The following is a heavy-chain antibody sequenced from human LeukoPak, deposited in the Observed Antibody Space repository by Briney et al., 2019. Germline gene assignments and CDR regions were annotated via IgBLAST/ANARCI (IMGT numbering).Heavy chain of an antibody. D-gene: IGHD3-10*01. V-gene: IGHV3-74*03. J-gene: IGHJ5*02. Sequence: GGSLRLSCAASGFIFSNYWMYWVRQAPGRGLVWVSRINEDGSRTMYADSVKGRFTISRDNAESTLYLEMTGLRADDTAVYYCARAPFGASVGTDTWGQGTLVTVSS. CDR3: ARAPFGASVGTDT. CDR2: INEDGSRT. CDR1: GFIFSNYW.